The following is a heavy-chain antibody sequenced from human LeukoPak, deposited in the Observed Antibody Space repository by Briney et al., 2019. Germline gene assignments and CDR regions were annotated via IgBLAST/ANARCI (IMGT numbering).Heavy chain of an antibody. CDR2: INHSGST. J-gene: IGHJ4*02. V-gene: IGHV4-34*01. CDR1: GGSFSGYY. D-gene: IGHD2-15*01. Sequence: SETLSLTCAVYGGSFSGYYWSWIRQPPGKGLEWIGEINHSGSTNYNPSLKSRVTISVDTSKNQFSLKLSSVTAADTAVYYCARSGGYCSGGSCYSAGGLLYYWGQGILVTVSS. CDR3: ARSGGYCSGGSCYSAGGLLYY.